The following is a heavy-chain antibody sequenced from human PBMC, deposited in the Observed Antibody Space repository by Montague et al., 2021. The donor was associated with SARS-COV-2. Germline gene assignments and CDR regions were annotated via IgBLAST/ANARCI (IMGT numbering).Heavy chain of an antibody. J-gene: IGHJ3*02. V-gene: IGHV3-33*01. CDR2: IWYDGSNK. CDR3: ARDIPLFQGDSGYGFEDAFDI. Sequence: SLSLSFSASGFTFSSYGMHWVRQAPGKGLEWVAVIWYDGSNKYYADSVKGRFTISRDNSKNTLYLQMNSLRAEDTAVYYCARDIPLFQGDSGYGFEDAFDIWGQGTMVTVSS. D-gene: IGHD5-12*01. CDR1: GFTFSSYG.